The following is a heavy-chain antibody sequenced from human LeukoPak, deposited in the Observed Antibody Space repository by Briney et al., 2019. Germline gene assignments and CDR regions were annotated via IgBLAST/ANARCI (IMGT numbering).Heavy chain of an antibody. V-gene: IGHV3-23*01. CDR2: IRHSDGNT. D-gene: IGHD2-8*01. Sequence: PGGSLRLSCAASGFTFNIYTMYWVRQAPGKGLEWVSGIRHSDGNTYYADSVKGRFTISRDNAKNSLYLQMNSLRPDDTALYYCSTDPRLLIYWGHGTLVTVSS. CDR3: STDPRLLIY. CDR1: GFTFNIYT. J-gene: IGHJ4*01.